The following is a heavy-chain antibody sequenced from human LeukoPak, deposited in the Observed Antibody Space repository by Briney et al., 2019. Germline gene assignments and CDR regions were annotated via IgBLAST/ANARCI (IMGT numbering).Heavy chain of an antibody. CDR2: ISSSSSTI. D-gene: IGHD6-13*01. J-gene: IGHJ4*02. V-gene: IGHV3-48*01. CDR1: GFTFSSYS. CDR3: ARESSSGYIDY. Sequence: PGGSLRLSCAASGFTFSSYSMNWVRQAPGKGLEWVSYISSSSSTIYYADSVKGRFTISRDNAKNSLYLQMNSLRAEDTAVYYCARESSSGYIDYWGQGTLVTVSS.